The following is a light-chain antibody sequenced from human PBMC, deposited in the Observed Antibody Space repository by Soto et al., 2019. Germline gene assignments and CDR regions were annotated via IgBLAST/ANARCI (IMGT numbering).Light chain of an antibody. CDR2: DAS. J-gene: IGKJ5*01. Sequence: PHSPPTLSLSTGVRGTLSCSASLSVSSYLAWYQQKPGQAPRLLIYDASNRASGIPARFTGSGSGTDFNLTISTLEPEDFAVYYFQQRQYWPPITFGQGTRLENK. CDR1: LSVSSY. CDR3: QQRQYWPPIT. V-gene: IGKV3-11*01.